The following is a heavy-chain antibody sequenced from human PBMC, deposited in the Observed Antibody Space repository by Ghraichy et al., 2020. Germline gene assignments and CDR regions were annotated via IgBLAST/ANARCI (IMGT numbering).Heavy chain of an antibody. CDR1: GGSISSSSYY. CDR2: MRYSGNT. Sequence: SENLSLTCTVSGGSISSSSYYWGWIRQPPGKGLEWIGIMRYSGNTYYNPSLKSRVTMSVDTSKNQLSLRLNSVTAADTAVYYCARLPIYTTGWQADYWGQGALVTVSS. D-gene: IGHD6-19*01. CDR3: ARLPIYTTGWQADY. J-gene: IGHJ4*02. V-gene: IGHV4-39*01.